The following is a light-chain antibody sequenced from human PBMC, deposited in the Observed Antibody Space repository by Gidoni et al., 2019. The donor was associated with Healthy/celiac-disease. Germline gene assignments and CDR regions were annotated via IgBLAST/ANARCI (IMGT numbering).Light chain of an antibody. CDR3: SSYTSSSTPYV. J-gene: IGLJ1*01. CDR1: SSYVGGYNY. V-gene: IGLV2-14*01. CDR2: DVS. Sequence: QSALTQPAYVSGSPGQSITISCTGTSSYVGGYNYVSWYQQHPGKAPKLMIYDVSNRPSGVSNRFSGSKSGNTASLTISGLQAEDEADYYCSSYTSSSTPYVFGTGTKVTVL.